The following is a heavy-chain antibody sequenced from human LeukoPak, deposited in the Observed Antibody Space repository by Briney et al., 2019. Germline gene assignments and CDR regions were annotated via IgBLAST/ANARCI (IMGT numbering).Heavy chain of an antibody. Sequence: EASVKVSCKASGYTSTGYYMHWVRQAPGQGLEWMGWINPNSGGTNYAQKFQGRVTMTRDTSISTAYMELSRLRSDDTAVYYCARDLVGGNNWFDPWGQGTLVTVSS. J-gene: IGHJ5*02. CDR2: INPNSGGT. D-gene: IGHD1-26*01. V-gene: IGHV1-2*02. CDR3: ARDLVGGNNWFDP. CDR1: GYTSTGYY.